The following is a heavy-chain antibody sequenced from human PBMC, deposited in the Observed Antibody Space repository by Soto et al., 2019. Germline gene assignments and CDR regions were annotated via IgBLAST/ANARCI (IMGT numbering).Heavy chain of an antibody. CDR1: GFSLSTSGVG. CDR2: IYWDDDK. Sequence: SGPTLVNPTQTLTLTCTFSGFSLSTSGVGVGWIRQPPGKALEWLALIYWDDDKRYSPSLKSRLTITKDTSKSHVVLTMTNMDPVDTATYYCAHKATLLWFGEFPRHNWFDPWGQGTLVTVSS. D-gene: IGHD3-10*01. V-gene: IGHV2-5*02. J-gene: IGHJ5*02. CDR3: AHKATLLWFGEFPRHNWFDP.